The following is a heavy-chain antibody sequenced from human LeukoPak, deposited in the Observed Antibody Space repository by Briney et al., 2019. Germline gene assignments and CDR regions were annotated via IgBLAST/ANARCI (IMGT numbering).Heavy chain of an antibody. D-gene: IGHD5-18*01. CDR3: VGYSFFFFDY. V-gene: IGHV4-39*01. CDR2: VYYTGST. Sequence: SETLSLTCTVSGGSLRDGRAFWGWIRQPPGKGLEWIATVYYTGSTYYNPSLQSRVSITVDESKNPLSLNLSSVTAADTSADYCVGYSFFFFDYWGQGALVTVSS. J-gene: IGHJ4*02. CDR1: GGSLRDGRAF.